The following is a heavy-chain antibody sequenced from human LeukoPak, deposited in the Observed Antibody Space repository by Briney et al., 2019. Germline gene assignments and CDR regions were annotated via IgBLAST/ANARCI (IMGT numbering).Heavy chain of an antibody. CDR1: GFTFSSYW. D-gene: IGHD2-15*01. CDR2: IKQDGSEE. CDR3: ARDPYCSGGSCYLDY. Sequence: GSLRLSCAASGFTFSSYWMSWVRQAPGKGLEWVANIKQDGSEEYYVDSVKGRFTISRDNAKNSLYLQMNSLGAEDTAVYYCARDPYCSGGSCYLDYWGQGTLVTVSS. V-gene: IGHV3-7*01. J-gene: IGHJ4*02.